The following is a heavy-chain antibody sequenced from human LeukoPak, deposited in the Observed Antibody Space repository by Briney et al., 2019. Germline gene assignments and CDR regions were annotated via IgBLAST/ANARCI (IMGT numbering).Heavy chain of an antibody. CDR1: GGSFSGYY. V-gene: IGHV4-34*01. D-gene: IGHD4-11*01. CDR3: ARRHADYSNYVGYYYYMDV. CDR2: INHSGST. Sequence: PSETLSLTCAVYGGSFSGYYWSWIRQPPGKGLEWIGEINHSGSTNYNPSLKSRVTISVDTSKNQFSLKLSSVTAADTAVYYCARRHADYSNYVGYYYYMDVWGKGTTVTVSS. J-gene: IGHJ6*03.